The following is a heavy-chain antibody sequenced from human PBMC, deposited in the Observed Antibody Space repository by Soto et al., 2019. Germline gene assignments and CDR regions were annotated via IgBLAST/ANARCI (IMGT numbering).Heavy chain of an antibody. D-gene: IGHD3-9*01. Sequence: SETLCFTCAYYVGSFSGYYWNWIRQPPGKGLEWIGEINHSGSTNYNPSLKSRVTISVDTSKNQFSLKLSSVTAADTAVYYCARRYFDWFDYYYGMDVWGQGTTVTVSS. V-gene: IGHV4-34*01. CDR2: INHSGST. CDR3: ARRYFDWFDYYYGMDV. J-gene: IGHJ6*01. CDR1: VGSFSGYY.